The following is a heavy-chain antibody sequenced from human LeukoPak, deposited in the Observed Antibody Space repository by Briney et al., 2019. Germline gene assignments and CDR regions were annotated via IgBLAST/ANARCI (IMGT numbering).Heavy chain of an antibody. CDR1: GFTFSDYS. CDR3: AKEDDSWGPNNLDL. Sequence: GGSLRLSCAASGFTFSDYSMSWVRQAPGKGLEWVSYIDTTTSVVYYGDSVMGRFTMSRDNAKNSLFLHMTNLRDEDTAVYFCAKEDDSWGPNNLDLWGHGTTVTVSS. V-gene: IGHV3-48*02. CDR2: IDTTTSVV. J-gene: IGHJ3*01. D-gene: IGHD7-27*01.